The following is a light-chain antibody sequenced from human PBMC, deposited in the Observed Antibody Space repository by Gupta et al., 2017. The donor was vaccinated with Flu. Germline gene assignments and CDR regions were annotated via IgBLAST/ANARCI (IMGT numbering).Light chain of an antibody. Sequence: SYGLPPPPSVSVAPGPTARITCGGNNIGSKSVHWYQQKAGQAPVVVVYDDSDRPSGIPERFSGSNSGNTATLTISRVEAGDEADYYCQVWDSSSDRGVFGGGTKLTVL. J-gene: IGLJ3*02. V-gene: IGLV3-21*02. CDR1: NIGSKS. CDR3: QVWDSSSDRGV. CDR2: DDS.